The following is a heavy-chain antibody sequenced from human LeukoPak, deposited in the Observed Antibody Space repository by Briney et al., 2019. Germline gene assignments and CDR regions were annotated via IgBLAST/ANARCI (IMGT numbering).Heavy chain of an antibody. CDR2: ISAYNGNT. D-gene: IGHD5-18*01. CDR1: GYTFTSYG. Sequence: GASVKVSCKASGYTFTSYGISWVRQAPGQGLEWMGWISAYNGNTNYAPKLQGRVTMTTDTSTSTAYMELRSLRSDDTAVYYCARVEGIQPWWRGMDVWGKGTTVTVSS. CDR3: ARVEGIQPWWRGMDV. J-gene: IGHJ6*04. V-gene: IGHV1-18*04.